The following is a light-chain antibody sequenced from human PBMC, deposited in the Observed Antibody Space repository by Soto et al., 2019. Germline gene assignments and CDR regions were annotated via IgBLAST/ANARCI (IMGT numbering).Light chain of an antibody. J-gene: IGKJ4*01. Sequence: EIVMTQSPATLSVSSGERATLSCRASQSVSSNLAWYQQKPGQAPRLLIYGASSRATGIPARFSGSGSGTEFTLTISSLQSEDFAVYYCQQYNNWPPLTLGGGTKVDIK. CDR3: QQYNNWPPLT. CDR1: QSVSSN. CDR2: GAS. V-gene: IGKV3-15*01.